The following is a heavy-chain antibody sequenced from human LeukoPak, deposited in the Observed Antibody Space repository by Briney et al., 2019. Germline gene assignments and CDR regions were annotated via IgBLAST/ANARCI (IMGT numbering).Heavy chain of an antibody. Sequence: WGSLRLSCAVSGFTFSNYGRCWVRQAPGMGLQWVTIISYDGSKKYYADSVKGRFTISRDNSKNTLYLQMNSLRAEDTAVYYCAKDHYGSSGDLYCWGQGALVTVSS. CDR3: AKDHYGSSGDLYC. D-gene: IGHD2-15*01. CDR1: GFTFSNYG. J-gene: IGHJ4*02. CDR2: ISYDGSKK. V-gene: IGHV3-30*18.